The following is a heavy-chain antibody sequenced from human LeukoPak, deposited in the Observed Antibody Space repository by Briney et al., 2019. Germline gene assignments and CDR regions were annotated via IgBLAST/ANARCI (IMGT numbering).Heavy chain of an antibody. CDR3: ARLTYYYGSGSYYEHFDY. CDR2: VHYSGRT. J-gene: IGHJ4*02. CDR1: GGSVSGGNYY. D-gene: IGHD3-10*01. Sequence: SETLSLTCTVSGGSVSGGNYYCSWIRQSPGKGLEWIGFVHYSGRTVYNPSLKSRVTISVDTSKNQFSLKLSSVTAADTAVYYCARLTYYYGSGSYYEHFDYWGQGTLVTVSS. V-gene: IGHV4-61*01.